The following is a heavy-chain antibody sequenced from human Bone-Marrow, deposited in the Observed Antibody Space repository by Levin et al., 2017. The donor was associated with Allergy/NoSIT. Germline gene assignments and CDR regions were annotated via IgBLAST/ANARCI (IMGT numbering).Heavy chain of an antibody. CDR3: AKGFKVWGEAVMF. D-gene: IGHD3-16*01. Sequence: QTGGSLRLSCAASGFTFSSYGMHWVRQAPGKGLEWLAVISDDGNSEIYAESVKGRFTISRDNSKSTLDLQMNSLRPGDTAVYYCAKGFKVWGEAVMFWGQGTPVIVSS. V-gene: IGHV3-30*18. CDR1: GFTFSSYG. J-gene: IGHJ4*02. CDR2: ISDDGNSE.